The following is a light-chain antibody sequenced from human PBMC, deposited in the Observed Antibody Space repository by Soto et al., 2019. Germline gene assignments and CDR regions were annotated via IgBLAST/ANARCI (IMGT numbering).Light chain of an antibody. CDR3: CSYAGTTTWV. Sequence: QSALTQPASVSGSPGQSITISCTGTSSDVGGYDHVAWYQQHPGKAPKLMIYEVNNRPSGISNRFSGSKSGNTASLTISGLQAEDEADYYCCSYAGTTTWVFGGGTKLTVL. CDR2: EVN. CDR1: SSDVGGYDH. V-gene: IGLV2-23*02. J-gene: IGLJ2*01.